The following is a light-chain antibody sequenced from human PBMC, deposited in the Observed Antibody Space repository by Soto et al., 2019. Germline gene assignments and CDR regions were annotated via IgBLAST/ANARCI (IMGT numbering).Light chain of an antibody. CDR2: SNN. J-gene: IGLJ3*02. V-gene: IGLV1-44*01. CDR1: SSSIGRNT. Sequence: QSVLTQPPSASATRGRRVTISCSGSSSSIGRNTVDWYQQLPGTAPKLLVYSNNQRPSGVPDRFSGSKSGTSGSLAISGLQSEDEADYYCAAWDDSLNGCVFGGGTQLTVL. CDR3: AAWDDSLNGCV.